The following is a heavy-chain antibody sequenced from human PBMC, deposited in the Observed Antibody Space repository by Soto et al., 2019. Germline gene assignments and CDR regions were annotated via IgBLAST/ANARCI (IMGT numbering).Heavy chain of an antibody. J-gene: IGHJ4*02. CDR1: GFTFNNYA. CDR3: AKDGLGGNFDY. V-gene: IGHV3-23*01. CDR2: ISNTGGGT. Sequence: GGSLRLSCAASGFTFNNYAMNWVRQAPGMGLEWVATISNTGGGTYYADSVKGRFTISRDNSKNTLYLQMSSLRVEDTAVYYLAKDGLGGNFDYWGQGTLVTVSS.